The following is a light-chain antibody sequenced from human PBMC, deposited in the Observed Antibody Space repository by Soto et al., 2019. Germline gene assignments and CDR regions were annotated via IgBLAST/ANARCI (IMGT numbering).Light chain of an antibody. V-gene: IGKV3-15*01. CDR1: QNVGNS. Sequence: EIVMTQSPATLSVSPGERATLSCRASQNVGNSLAWYQQKPGQAPRLLIYGATTRATGIPARFSGSGSGTDFTLTISSLQSEDFAVYYCQHYKNWPPYTFGQGTKVEIK. CDR2: GAT. CDR3: QHYKNWPPYT. J-gene: IGKJ2*01.